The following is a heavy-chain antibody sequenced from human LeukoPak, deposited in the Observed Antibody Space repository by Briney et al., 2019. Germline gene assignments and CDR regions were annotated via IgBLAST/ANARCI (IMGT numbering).Heavy chain of an antibody. Sequence: PSETLSLTCTVSGGSISSYYWSWIRQPPGKGLEWIGYIYYSGSTNYNPSLKSRVTISVDTSKNQFSLKLSSVTAADTAVYYCAGIAARHFDYWGQGTLVTVSS. CDR1: GGSISSYY. V-gene: IGHV4-59*01. J-gene: IGHJ4*02. CDR3: AGIAARHFDY. CDR2: IYYSGST. D-gene: IGHD6-6*01.